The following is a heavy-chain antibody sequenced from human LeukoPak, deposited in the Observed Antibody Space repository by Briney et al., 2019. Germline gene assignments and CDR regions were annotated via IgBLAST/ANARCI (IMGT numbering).Heavy chain of an antibody. V-gene: IGHV1-2*02. CDR1: GGTFSSYA. CDR3: ARGVEYSSSNPYYFDY. J-gene: IGHJ4*02. Sequence: ASVKVSCKASGGTFSSYAISWVRQAPGQGLEWMGWIDPNSGGTNYAQKFQGRVTMTRDTSISTAYMELSRLRSDDTAVYYCARGVEYSSSNPYYFDYWGQGTLVTVSS. CDR2: IDPNSGGT. D-gene: IGHD6-13*01.